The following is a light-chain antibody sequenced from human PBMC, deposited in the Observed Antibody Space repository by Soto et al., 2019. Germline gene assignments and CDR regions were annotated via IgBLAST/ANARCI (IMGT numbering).Light chain of an antibody. Sequence: EVVLTQSPATLSLSPGERATLSCRANQSISSNFLAWYQQRPGQAPRLLISDASSRAPGTPDRFSGSGSGTEFTLSISSLEPEDSAGYFCQQFGGSPMYTFGQGTKLEIK. J-gene: IGKJ2*01. CDR2: DAS. CDR1: QSISSNF. V-gene: IGKV3-20*01. CDR3: QQFGGSPMYT.